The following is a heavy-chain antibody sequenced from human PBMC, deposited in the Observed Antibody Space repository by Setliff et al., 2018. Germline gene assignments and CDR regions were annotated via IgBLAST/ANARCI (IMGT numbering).Heavy chain of an antibody. J-gene: IGHJ4*02. Sequence: SETLSLTCTVSGASVSGNSYYWGWIRQPPGKGLEWIASTYYSGNTYYNPSLKSRVTISVDASKNQFSLKLTSVTAADTAVYYCARAPRYFDPTGSYFDFWGQGTLVTVSS. CDR2: TYYSGNT. CDR1: GASVSGNSYY. V-gene: IGHV4-39*07. CDR3: ARAPRYFDPTGSYFDF. D-gene: IGHD3-22*01.